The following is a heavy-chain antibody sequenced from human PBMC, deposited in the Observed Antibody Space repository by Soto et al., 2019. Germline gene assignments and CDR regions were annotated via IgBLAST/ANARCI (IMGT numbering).Heavy chain of an antibody. J-gene: IGHJ5*02. D-gene: IGHD4-17*01. Sequence: SVKVSCKASGGTFSSYAISWVRQAPGQGLEWMGGIIPIFGTANYAQKFQGRVTITADESTSTAYMELSSLRSEDTAVYYCARVSGDYVHSNWFDPWGQGTLVTVSS. CDR2: IIPIFGTA. V-gene: IGHV1-69*13. CDR1: GGTFSSYA. CDR3: ARVSGDYVHSNWFDP.